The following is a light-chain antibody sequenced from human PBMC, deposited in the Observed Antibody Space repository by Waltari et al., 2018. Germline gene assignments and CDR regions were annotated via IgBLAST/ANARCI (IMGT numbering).Light chain of an antibody. V-gene: IGLV2-23*02. CDR1: NNHIGIYNL. J-gene: IGLJ2*01. Sequence: QSALTQPASVSGSPGQSITISCPGTNNHIGIYNLVSWYQQHPGKAPKAIIFEVNKRPSGVSNRFSGSKSGNTASLTVSGLHPEDEADYYCCSYAGTPRVVFGGGTKLTVL. CDR3: CSYAGTPRVV. CDR2: EVN.